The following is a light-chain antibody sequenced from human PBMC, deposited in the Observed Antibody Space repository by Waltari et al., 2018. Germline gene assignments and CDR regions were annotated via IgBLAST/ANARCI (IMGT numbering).Light chain of an antibody. CDR2: AAS. V-gene: IGKV1-6*01. CDR1: QDIRTS. Sequence: AIQMTQSPSSLSASVGDRVTITCRASQDIRTSLGSYQQKPGKAPKLLIYAASTLQSGVPSRFSGSGSGTDFTLTISSLQPEDFATYYCLEDHNFPILTYGGGTRVEIK. CDR3: LEDHNFPILT. J-gene: IGKJ4*01.